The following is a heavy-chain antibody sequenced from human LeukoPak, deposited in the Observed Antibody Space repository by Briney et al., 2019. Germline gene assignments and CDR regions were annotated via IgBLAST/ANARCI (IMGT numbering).Heavy chain of an antibody. Sequence: RGSLILSCAASGFTFSSYTMNWVRQAPGKGLEWVASITSSTVYIYYTDSVKGRFTISRDNAKNSLYLQMSSLSAEDTALYYCARVMSGSLTFDYWGQGALVTVSS. V-gene: IGHV3-21*01. CDR3: ARVMSGSLTFDY. CDR1: GFTFSSYT. CDR2: ITSSTVYI. D-gene: IGHD3-10*02. J-gene: IGHJ4*02.